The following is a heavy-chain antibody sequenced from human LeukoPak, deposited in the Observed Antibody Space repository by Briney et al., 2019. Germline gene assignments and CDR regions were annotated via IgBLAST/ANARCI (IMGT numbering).Heavy chain of an antibody. Sequence: GGSLRLSCAVSGFTLRRYRVTWVRQAPGKGREWVSSLSSSSDYIYYADSVKGRFTISRDNAKNSLYLQMNSLTVADTAVYYCAREGNCAGTTCHFDFWGQGTLVTVSS. CDR3: AREGNCAGTTCHFDF. CDR1: GFTLRRYR. CDR2: LSSSSDYI. J-gene: IGHJ4*02. D-gene: IGHD2-2*01. V-gene: IGHV3-21*01.